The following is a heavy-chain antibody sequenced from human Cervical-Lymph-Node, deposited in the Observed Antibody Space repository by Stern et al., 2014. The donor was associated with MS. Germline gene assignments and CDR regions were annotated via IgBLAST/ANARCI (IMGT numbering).Heavy chain of an antibody. Sequence: QVQLVQSGAEVQKPGASVKVSCKASGYTFTGHYMHWVRQAPGQGLEWMGRINPNSGGTSYAQKFQGRVTMTRDTSINTASMELSRLTSDDTAMYYCARGLRGDWNYDAFDYWGQGTLVTVSS. CDR2: INPNSGGT. V-gene: IGHV1-2*06. CDR3: ARGLRGDWNYDAFDY. D-gene: IGHD1-7*01. CDR1: GYTFTGHY. J-gene: IGHJ4*02.